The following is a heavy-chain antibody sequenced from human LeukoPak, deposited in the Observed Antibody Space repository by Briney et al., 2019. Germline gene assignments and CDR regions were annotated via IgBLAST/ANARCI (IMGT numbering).Heavy chain of an antibody. CDR2: ISDSSTYI. CDR1: GFAFSTYN. D-gene: IGHD3-10*02. Sequence: GGSLRLSCTASGFAFSTYNMNWVRQAPGKGLEWVSSISDSSTYIYYADSVKGRFTISRDNAKKSLYLQMNSLRAEDTAVYYCAELGITMIGGVWGKGTTVTISS. V-gene: IGHV3-21*01. CDR3: AELGITMIGGV. J-gene: IGHJ6*04.